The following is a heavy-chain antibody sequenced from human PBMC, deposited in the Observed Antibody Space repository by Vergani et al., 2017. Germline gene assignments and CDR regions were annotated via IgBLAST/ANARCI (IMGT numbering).Heavy chain of an antibody. CDR2: ISWNSGAV. CDR1: GITFWKFG. CDR3: TXGSVYYHDSAGHGYDPYTGFDL. V-gene: IGHV3-9*01. J-gene: IGHJ3*01. Sequence: EVDLVESGGGLAQPGGSLRLSCEASGITFWKFGMHWVRQGPGKGLEWVSVISWNSGAVDYADSVRGRFTISRDNAKNSLFLEMNSLRFEDTAVYFCTXGSVYYHDSAGHGYDPYTGFDLWGQGTLVTVSS. D-gene: IGHD5-12*01.